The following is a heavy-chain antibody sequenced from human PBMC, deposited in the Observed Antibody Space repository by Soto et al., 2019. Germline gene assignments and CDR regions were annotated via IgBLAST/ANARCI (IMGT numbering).Heavy chain of an antibody. D-gene: IGHD6-13*01. J-gene: IGHJ5*02. CDR2: IYYSGST. CDR1: GGSISSSSYF. CDR3: ARAVGSTWYLRWFDP. V-gene: IGHV4-31*03. Sequence: QVQLQESGPGLVKPSQTLSLTCTVSGGSISSSSYFWSWIRQHPGKGLEWIGYIYYSGSTFYNPSLKSRLTMSGDTSKNQFSLKLSSVTAADTAVYYCARAVGSTWYLRWFDPWGQGTLVTVSS.